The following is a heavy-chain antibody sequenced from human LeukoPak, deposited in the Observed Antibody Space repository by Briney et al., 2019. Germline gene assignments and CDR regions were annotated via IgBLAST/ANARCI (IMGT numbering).Heavy chain of an antibody. CDR3: ARAGYSSSWYPFDY. Sequence: PSETLSLTCTVSGGSISSYYWSWIRQPPGKGLEWIGYIYYSGSTNYNPSLKSRVTISVDTSKNQFSLKLSSVTAAGTAVYYCARAGYSSSWYPFDYWGQGTLVTVSS. J-gene: IGHJ4*02. V-gene: IGHV4-59*01. CDR1: GGSISSYY. D-gene: IGHD6-13*01. CDR2: IYYSGST.